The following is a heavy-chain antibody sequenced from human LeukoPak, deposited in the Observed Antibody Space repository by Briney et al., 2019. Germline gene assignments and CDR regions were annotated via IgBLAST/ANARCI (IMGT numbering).Heavy chain of an antibody. Sequence: GGSLRLSCAASGFTFDTYTMNWVRQAPGKGLEWVSSITSNTKYIFYAGSVKGRFTISRDNAKNSLYLQMNSLRAEDTAVYYCARDDGGNFNDAFAIWGQGTLVTVSS. J-gene: IGHJ3*02. CDR1: GFTFDTYT. D-gene: IGHD4-23*01. V-gene: IGHV3-21*01. CDR2: ITSNTKYI. CDR3: ARDDGGNFNDAFAI.